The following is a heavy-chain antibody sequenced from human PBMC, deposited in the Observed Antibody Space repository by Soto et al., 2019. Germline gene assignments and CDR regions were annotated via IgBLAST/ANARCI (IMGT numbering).Heavy chain of an antibody. Sequence: QVQLVQSGAEVKKPGSSVKVSCKASGGTFSSYTISWVRQAPGQGLEWLGRIIPILGIANYAQKFQGRVTSTADKSTSTAYMELSRLRSEDTAVYYCAIANIVATMFDYWGQGTLVTVSS. CDR1: GGTFSSYT. V-gene: IGHV1-69*02. CDR2: IIPILGIA. J-gene: IGHJ4*02. CDR3: AIANIVATMFDY. D-gene: IGHD5-12*01.